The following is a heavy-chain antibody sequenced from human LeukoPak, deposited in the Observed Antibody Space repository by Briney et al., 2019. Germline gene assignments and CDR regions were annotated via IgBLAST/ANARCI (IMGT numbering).Heavy chain of an antibody. CDR3: ARGYYYGSGSYFDS. CDR2: TSSSSSYI. V-gene: IGHV3-21*01. D-gene: IGHD3-10*01. J-gene: IGHJ4*02. CDR1: GFTFSRYS. Sequence: GGSLRLSCAASGFTFSRYSMNWVRQAPGKGLESVSSTSSSSSYIDYADSVKGRFTISRDNAKNSLYLQMNSLRAEDTAVYYCARGYYYGSGSYFDSWGQGTLVTVSS.